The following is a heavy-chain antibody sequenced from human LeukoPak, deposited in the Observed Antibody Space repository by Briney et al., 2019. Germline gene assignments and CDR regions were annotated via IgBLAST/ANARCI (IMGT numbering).Heavy chain of an antibody. Sequence: GGSLRLSCAASGFTFSSYTMNWVRQAPGKGLEWVSSISSSSTYIDYADSVKGRFTISRDNAKNTLYLQMNSLRAEDTAVYYCARDGGSELDYWGQGTLVTVSS. J-gene: IGHJ4*02. CDR3: ARDGGSELDY. CDR2: ISSSSTYI. CDR1: GFTFSSYT. D-gene: IGHD2-15*01. V-gene: IGHV3-21*06.